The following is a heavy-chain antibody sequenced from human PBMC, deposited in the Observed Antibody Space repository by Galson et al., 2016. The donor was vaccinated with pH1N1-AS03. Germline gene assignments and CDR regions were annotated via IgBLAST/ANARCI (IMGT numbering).Heavy chain of an antibody. CDR1: GVSVTSSGVG. CDR2: VYWDETR. J-gene: IGHJ3*02. CDR3: ALPNSGGNAFEI. Sequence: PALVKPTQTLTLTCSVSGVSVTSSGVGVGWFRQPPGKALEWLALVYWDETRRYSPSLKNRLTIPKDSSQNQVVLTVTSVDPMDIATYFCALPNSGGNAFEIWGPGTMVTVSS. V-gene: IGHV2-5*02. D-gene: IGHD2/OR15-2a*01.